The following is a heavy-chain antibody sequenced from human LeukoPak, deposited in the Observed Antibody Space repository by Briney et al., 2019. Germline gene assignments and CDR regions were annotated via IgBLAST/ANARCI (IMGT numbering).Heavy chain of an antibody. D-gene: IGHD2-2*01. CDR3: ARGPKVPAPTYYFDY. V-gene: IGHV3-23*01. CDR2: LSGSGAST. CDR1: GFTFSTYA. J-gene: IGHJ4*02. Sequence: GGSLRLSCAASGFTFSTYAMTWVRQAPGKGLEWVSALSGSGASTFHADSVKGRFTISRDNSKNTLYLQMNSLRDEYTAVYYCARGPKVPAPTYYFDYWGQGILVTVSS.